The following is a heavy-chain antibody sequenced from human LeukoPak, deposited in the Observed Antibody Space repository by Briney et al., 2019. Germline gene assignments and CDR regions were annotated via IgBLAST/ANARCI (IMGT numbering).Heavy chain of an antibody. CDR1: GYTFTGYY. D-gene: IGHD3-22*01. CDR2: INPNSGGT. J-gene: IGHJ3*02. V-gene: IGHV1-2*02. CDR3: ARVTYYYDSSGYSDGFHI. Sequence: ASVKVSCKAPGYTFTGYYMHWVRQAPGQGLEWMGWINPNSGGTNYAQKFQGRVTMTRDTSISTAYMELSRLRSDDTAVYYCARVTYYYDSSGYSDGFHIWGQGTMVTVSS.